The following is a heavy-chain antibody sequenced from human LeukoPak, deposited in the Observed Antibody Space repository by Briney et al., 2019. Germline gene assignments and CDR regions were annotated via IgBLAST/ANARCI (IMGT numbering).Heavy chain of an antibody. D-gene: IGHD3-3*01. CDR3: ARGYTTKQRYDFWSGYYTGRIGDLDY. CDR2: INPNSGGT. V-gene: IGHV1-2*06. J-gene: IGHJ4*02. CDR1: GYTFTGYY. Sequence: ASVKVSCKASGYTFTGYYMHWVRQAPGQGLEWMGRINPNSGGTNYAQKFQGRVTMTRDTSISTAYMELSSPRSEDTAVYYCARGYTTKQRYDFWSGYYTGRIGDLDYWGQGTLVTVSS.